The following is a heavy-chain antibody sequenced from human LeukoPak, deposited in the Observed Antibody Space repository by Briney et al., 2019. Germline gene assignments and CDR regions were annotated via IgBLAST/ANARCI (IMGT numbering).Heavy chain of an antibody. V-gene: IGHV3-21*01. CDR2: ISSSSSYI. Sequence: GGSLRLSCAASGFTFSSYSMKWVRQAPGKGLEWVSSISSSSSYIYYADSVKGRFTISRDNAKNSLYLQMNSLRAEDTAVYYCARAGDYGLGYYFDYWGQGTLVTVSS. CDR3: ARAGDYGLGYYFDY. J-gene: IGHJ4*02. CDR1: GFTFSSYS. D-gene: IGHD4/OR15-4a*01.